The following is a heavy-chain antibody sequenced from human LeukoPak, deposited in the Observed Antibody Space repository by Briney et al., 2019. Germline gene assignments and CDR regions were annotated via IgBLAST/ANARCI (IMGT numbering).Heavy chain of an antibody. CDR1: GFTFSSYG. CDR3: AKDRVGAVLFFDS. CDR2: ITGSGGST. D-gene: IGHD1-26*01. V-gene: IGHV3-23*01. Sequence: GGSPRLSCAASGFTFSSYGMSWVRQAPGKGLDWVSVITGSGGSTYYADSVKGRFTISRDNSKSTLYLQMNSLRADDTAVYYCAKDRVGAVLFFDSWGQGTLVTVSS. J-gene: IGHJ4*02.